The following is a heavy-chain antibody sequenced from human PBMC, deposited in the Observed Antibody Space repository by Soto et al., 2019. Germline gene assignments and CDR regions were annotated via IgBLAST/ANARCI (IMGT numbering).Heavy chain of an antibody. D-gene: IGHD3-3*01. CDR1: GGTFSSYA. J-gene: IGHJ6*02. CDR2: IIPIFGTA. Sequence: QVQLVQSGTEVKKPGSSVKVSCKASGGTFSSYAISWVRQAPGQGLEWMGGIIPIFGTANYAQKFQGRVTITADKSTSTAYMELSSLRSEDTAVYYCASSLFWSGYYYYGMDVWGQGTTVTVSS. CDR3: ASSLFWSGYYYYGMDV. V-gene: IGHV1-69*06.